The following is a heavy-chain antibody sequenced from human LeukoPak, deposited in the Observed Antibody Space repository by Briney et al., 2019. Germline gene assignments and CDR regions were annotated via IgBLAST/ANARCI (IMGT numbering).Heavy chain of an antibody. CDR3: AKDRYGDYSLLAVFDY. CDR1: GFTFSSYA. V-gene: IGHV3-23*01. CDR2: ISGSGGST. D-gene: IGHD4-17*01. J-gene: IGHJ4*02. Sequence: GGSLRLSCAASGFTFSSYAMSWVRQAPGKGLEWVSAISGSGGSTYYADSVKGRFTISRDNSKNTLYLQMNSLRAEDTAVYYCAKDRYGDYSLLAVFDYWGQGTLVTASS.